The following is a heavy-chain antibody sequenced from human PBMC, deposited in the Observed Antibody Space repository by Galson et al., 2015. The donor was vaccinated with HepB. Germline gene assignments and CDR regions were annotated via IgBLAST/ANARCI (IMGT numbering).Heavy chain of an antibody. Sequence: SLRLSCAASGLSGLSFSDYYMSWIRQAPGKGLEWVSYINKNYVTHYADSVQGRFTISRDNGKSSLYLQMNSLRGEDTAIYYCVRDPYNDFGLDFWGQGTLVTVSS. CDR3: VRDPYNDFGLDF. V-gene: IGHV3-11*06. CDR2: INKNYVT. D-gene: IGHD4-17*01. J-gene: IGHJ4*02. CDR1: GLSGLSFSDYY.